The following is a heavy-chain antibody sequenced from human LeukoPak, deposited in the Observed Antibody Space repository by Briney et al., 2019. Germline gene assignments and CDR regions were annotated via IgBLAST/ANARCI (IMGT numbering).Heavy chain of an antibody. CDR1: GFTFSSYW. CDR3: ARDLCGGYRRCGFDY. Sequence: PGGSLRLSCAASGFTFSSYWMSWVRQAPGKGLEWVANIKQDGSEKYYVDSVKGRFTISRDNAKNSLYLQMNSLRAEDTAVYYCARDLCGGYRRCGFDYWGQGTLVTVSS. J-gene: IGHJ4*02. V-gene: IGHV3-7*01. CDR2: IKQDGSEK. D-gene: IGHD1-26*01.